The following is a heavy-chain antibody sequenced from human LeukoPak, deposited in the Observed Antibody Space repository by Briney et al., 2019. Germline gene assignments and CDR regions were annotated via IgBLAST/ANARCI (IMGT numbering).Heavy chain of an antibody. Sequence: SETLSLTCAVYGGSFSGYYWSWIRQPPGKGLEWIGEIKHSGSTNYNPSLKSRVTISVDTSKNQFSLKLSSVTAADTAVYYCARDLPYYYDSSGYRVDAFDIWGQGTMVTVSS. CDR1: GGSFSGYY. CDR2: IKHSGST. CDR3: ARDLPYYYDSSGYRVDAFDI. J-gene: IGHJ3*02. V-gene: IGHV4-34*01. D-gene: IGHD3-22*01.